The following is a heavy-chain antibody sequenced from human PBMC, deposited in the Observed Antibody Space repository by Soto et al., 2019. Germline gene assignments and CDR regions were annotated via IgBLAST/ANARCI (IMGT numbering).Heavy chain of an antibody. D-gene: IGHD3-16*01. V-gene: IGHV4-30-4*01. CDR3: ASELSAAGFGYYGMDV. J-gene: IGHJ6*02. CDR1: GGSISSGDYY. Sequence: SAETLSLTCTVSGGSISSGDYYWSWIRQPPGKGLEWIGYIYYSGSTYYSPSPKSRVTISVDTSKNQYTLKLSSVTAADTAVYYGASELSAAGFGYYGMDVWGQGTTVTVSS. CDR2: IYYSGST.